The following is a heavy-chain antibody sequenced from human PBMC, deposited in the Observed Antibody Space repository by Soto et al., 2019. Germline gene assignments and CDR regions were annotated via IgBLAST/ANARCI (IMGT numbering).Heavy chain of an antibody. CDR3: ARQQWLYYYYGMDV. Sequence: QVQLVQSGAEVKKTGASVRVSCKASGYSFTSYGISWVRQAPGQGLEWMGWISAYNGNTNYAQKLQGRVTMTTDTSTSTGYMELGRLRSDDTAVYYCARQQWLYYYYGMDVWGQGTTVTVSS. D-gene: IGHD6-19*01. CDR2: ISAYNGNT. J-gene: IGHJ6*02. CDR1: GYSFTSYG. V-gene: IGHV1-18*01.